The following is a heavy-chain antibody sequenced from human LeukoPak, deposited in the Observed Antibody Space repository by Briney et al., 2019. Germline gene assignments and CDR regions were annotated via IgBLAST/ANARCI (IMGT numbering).Heavy chain of an antibody. Sequence: GGSLRLSCAASGFIFTNAWMTWVRQAPGKGLEWVGRIKSKSDGGTTGYAAPVKGRFTISRNDSKKTLYLQMNSLKTEDTAVYYCATDRLTVGALGIVYWGQGTLVTVSS. J-gene: IGHJ4*02. V-gene: IGHV3-15*05. CDR1: GFIFTNAW. CDR2: IKSKSDGGTT. CDR3: ATDRLTVGALGIVY. D-gene: IGHD1-26*01.